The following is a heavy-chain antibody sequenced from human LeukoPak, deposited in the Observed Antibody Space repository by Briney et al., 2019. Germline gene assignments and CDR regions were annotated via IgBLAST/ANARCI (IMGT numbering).Heavy chain of an antibody. V-gene: IGHV3-66*01. D-gene: IGHD2-8*01. Sequence: GGSLRLSCAASGFTVGNNYMNWVRQAPGKGLEWVSLIFSYGETSYADSVKGRFTISRDNSKNTLYLQMNGLRVEDTAVYYCARAPPAVSINTYAWGQGTLVTVSS. CDR3: ARAPPAVSINTYA. CDR1: GFTVGNNY. J-gene: IGHJ4*02. CDR2: IFSYGET.